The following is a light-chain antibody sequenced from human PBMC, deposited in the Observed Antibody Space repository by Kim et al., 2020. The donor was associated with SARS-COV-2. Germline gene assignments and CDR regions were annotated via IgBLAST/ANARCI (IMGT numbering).Light chain of an antibody. J-gene: IGLJ3*02. V-gene: IGLV2-18*01. CDR2: EVT. CDR1: RADIGDYNR. CDR3: SLYASDSISV. Sequence: QSALTQPPSVSGSPGQSVTIFCTGTRADIGDYNRVSWYQQSPGTAPKLILYEVTNRPSGVPDRFSGSKSGNTASLTIAGLQAEDEADYYCSLYASDSISVFGGGTKVTVL.